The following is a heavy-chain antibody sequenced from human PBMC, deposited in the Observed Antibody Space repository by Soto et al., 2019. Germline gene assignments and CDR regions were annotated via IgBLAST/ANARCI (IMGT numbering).Heavy chain of an antibody. Sequence: QVQLVQSGAEVKKPGASVKVSCKASGYTFTSYGISWVRQAPGQGLEWMGWINAHNGNTKYAQKVQGRVTMTRDTSTSTAYMELRSLRSDDTAGYYCARDPALGGPFDYWGQGTLVTVSS. D-gene: IGHD3-16*01. CDR2: INAHNGNT. V-gene: IGHV1-18*01. CDR1: GYTFTSYG. CDR3: ARDPALGGPFDY. J-gene: IGHJ4*02.